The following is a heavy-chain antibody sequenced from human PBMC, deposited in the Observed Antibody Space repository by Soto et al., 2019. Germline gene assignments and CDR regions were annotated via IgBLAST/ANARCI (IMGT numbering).Heavy chain of an antibody. J-gene: IGHJ4*02. CDR3: AKDRELLWFGELSAGGFDY. CDR1: GFTFSSYA. V-gene: IGHV3-23*01. Sequence: EVQLLESGGGLVQPGGSLRLSCAASGFTFSSYAMSWVRQAPGKGLEWVSAISGSGGSTYYADSVKGRFIISRDNSKNTLYLQMNSLRAEDTAVYYCAKDRELLWFGELSAGGFDYWGQGTLVTVSS. CDR2: ISGSGGST. D-gene: IGHD3-10*01.